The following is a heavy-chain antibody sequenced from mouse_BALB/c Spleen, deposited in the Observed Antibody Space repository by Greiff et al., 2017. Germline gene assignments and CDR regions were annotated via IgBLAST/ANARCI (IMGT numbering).Heavy chain of an antibody. D-gene: IGHD2-3*01. V-gene: IGHV4-1*02. CDR3: ARPSSYDGYYPFAY. CDR2: INPDSSTI. J-gene: IGHJ3*01. CDR1: GFDFSRYW. Sequence: GGGLVQPGGSLKLSCAASGFDFSRYWMSWVRQAPGKGLEWIGEINPDSSTINYTPSLKDKFIISRDNAKNPLYLQLSKVRSEDTALYYCARPSSYDGYYPFAYWGQGTLVTVSA.